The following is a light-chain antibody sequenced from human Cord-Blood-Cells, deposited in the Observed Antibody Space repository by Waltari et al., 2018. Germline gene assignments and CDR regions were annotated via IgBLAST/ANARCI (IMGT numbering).Light chain of an antibody. Sequence: SYELTQPPSVSVSPGQTASITCPGDTLGDKYACWYQQKPGQSPVLVIYQDSKRPSGIPERFSGSNSGNTATLTIGGTQAMDEADYYCQAWDSSTAVFGGGTKLTVL. CDR3: QAWDSSTAV. J-gene: IGLJ2*01. CDR2: QDS. CDR1: TLGDKY. V-gene: IGLV3-1*01.